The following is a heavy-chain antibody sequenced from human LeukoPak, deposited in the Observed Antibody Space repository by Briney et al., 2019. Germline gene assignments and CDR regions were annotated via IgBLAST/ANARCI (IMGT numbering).Heavy chain of an antibody. V-gene: IGHV1-46*01. CDR1: GYTLTSYD. CDR2: INPSGGST. D-gene: IGHD1-14*01. J-gene: IGHJ6*03. Sequence: ASVKVSCKASGYTLTSYDINWVRQAPGQGLEWMGIINPSGGSTSYAQKFQGRVTMTRDTSTSTVYMELSSLRSEDTAVYYCARDPGHTEGYYYMDVWGKGTTVTVSS. CDR3: ARDPGHTEGYYYMDV.